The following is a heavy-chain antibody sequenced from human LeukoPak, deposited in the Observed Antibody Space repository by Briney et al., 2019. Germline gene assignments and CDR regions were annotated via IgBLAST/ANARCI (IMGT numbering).Heavy chain of an antibody. J-gene: IGHJ4*02. CDR1: GYTFTGYY. CDR2: INPNSGGT. CDR3: ARDRRDYYGSGSYNEFDY. V-gene: IGHV1-2*06. D-gene: IGHD3-10*01. Sequence: ASVKVSCKASGYTFTGYYMHWVRQAPGQGLEWVGRINPNSGGTNYAQKSQGRVTMTRDSSISTAYMELSRLRSDDTAVYYCARDRRDYYGSGSYNEFDYWGQGTLVTVSS.